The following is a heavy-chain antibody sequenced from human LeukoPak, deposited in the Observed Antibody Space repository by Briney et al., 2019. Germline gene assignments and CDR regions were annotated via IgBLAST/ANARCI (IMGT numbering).Heavy chain of an antibody. Sequence: GGSLRLSCAASGFTFSSYEMNWVRQAPGKGLEWVSYISSSSSTIYYADSVKGRFTISRDNAKNSLYLQMNSLRAEDTAVYYCAREGSRITIFGVVHWFDPWGQGTLVTVSS. J-gene: IGHJ5*02. V-gene: IGHV3-48*01. CDR1: GFTFSSYE. CDR3: AREGSRITIFGVVHWFDP. CDR2: ISSSSSTI. D-gene: IGHD3-3*01.